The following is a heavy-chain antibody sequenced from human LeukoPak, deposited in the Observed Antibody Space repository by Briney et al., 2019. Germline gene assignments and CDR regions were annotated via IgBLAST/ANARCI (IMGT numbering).Heavy chain of an antibody. CDR3: ARDYVDDIPMIKDY. V-gene: IGHV1-46*01. Sequence: ASVKVSCKASGGTFSSYAISWVRQAPGQGLEWMRVINPSGGGTTYAQRFQGRVTMTRDTSTSTVYMELSSLRSEDTAVYYCARDYVDDIPMIKDYWGQGTLVTVSS. J-gene: IGHJ4*02. D-gene: IGHD2-8*01. CDR2: INPSGGGT. CDR1: GGTFSSYA.